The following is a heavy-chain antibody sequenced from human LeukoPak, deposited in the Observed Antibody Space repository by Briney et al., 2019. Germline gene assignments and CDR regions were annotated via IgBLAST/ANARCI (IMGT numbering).Heavy chain of an antibody. Sequence: ASVKVSCKASRYTFTSYYMHWVRQAPGQGLEWMGIINPSGGSTSYAQKFQGRVTMTRDMSTSTVYMELSSLRSEDTAVYYCARSTIVLMVYATVGWFDPWGQGTLVTVSS. D-gene: IGHD2-8*01. CDR3: ARSTIVLMVYATVGWFDP. V-gene: IGHV1-46*01. J-gene: IGHJ5*02. CDR1: RYTFTSYY. CDR2: INPSGGST.